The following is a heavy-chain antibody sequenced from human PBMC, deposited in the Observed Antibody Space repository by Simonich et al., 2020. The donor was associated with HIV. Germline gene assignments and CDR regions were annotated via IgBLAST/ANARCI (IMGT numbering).Heavy chain of an antibody. V-gene: IGHV1-46*01. Sequence: QVQLVQSGSELKKPGASVKVSCKTSGYTFTNYYMHWVRQAPGQGLEWMGIINPSGDITTYEQNFKGRVTMTRDTSTSTVYMELSSLRSEDTAVYYCARGYSSSSYYLDFWGQGTLVTVSS. CDR2: INPSGDIT. J-gene: IGHJ4*02. CDR3: ARGYSSSSYYLDF. D-gene: IGHD6-13*01. CDR1: GYTFTNYY.